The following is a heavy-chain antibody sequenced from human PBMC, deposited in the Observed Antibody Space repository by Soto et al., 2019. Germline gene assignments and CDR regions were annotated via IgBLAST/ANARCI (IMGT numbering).Heavy chain of an antibody. D-gene: IGHD2-15*01. J-gene: IGHJ3*02. CDR3: AREGGEYCSGGSCYGKDAFDI. Sequence: GASVKVSCKASGYTFTGYYMHWVRQAPGQGLEWMGWMNPNSGNTGYAQKFQGRVTMTRNTSISTAYMELSSLRSEDTAVYYCAREGGEYCSGGSCYGKDAFDIWGQGTMVTVSS. CDR1: GYTFTGYY. V-gene: IGHV1-8*02. CDR2: MNPNSGNT.